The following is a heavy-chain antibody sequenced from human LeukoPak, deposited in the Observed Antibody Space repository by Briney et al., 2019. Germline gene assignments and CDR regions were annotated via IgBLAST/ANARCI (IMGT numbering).Heavy chain of an antibody. Sequence: ASVKVSCKASGYTFATYGISWVRQAPGQGLEWMGWINLYNGNTHYAQKLQGRVTLTTDTSTSTAYMELRGLRSDDTAVYYCARVRPMIVQVDYWGQGTLVTVSS. D-gene: IGHD3-22*01. CDR3: ARVRPMIVQVDY. CDR2: INLYNGNT. J-gene: IGHJ4*02. V-gene: IGHV1-18*01. CDR1: GYTFATYG.